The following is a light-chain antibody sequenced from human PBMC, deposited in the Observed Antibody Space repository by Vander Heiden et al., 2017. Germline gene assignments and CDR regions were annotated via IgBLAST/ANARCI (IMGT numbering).Light chain of an antibody. Sequence: DIVMTQSPDPLSVFLGERATINCKSSQSVLYISNNKNYLAWYQQRPGQPPKLLIYWASTRESGVPDRFSGSGSGTDFTLTISSLQAEDVAVYYCQQFYSTPTFGQGTRVEIQ. CDR1: QSVLYISNNKNY. J-gene: IGKJ1*01. V-gene: IGKV4-1*01. CDR3: QQFYSTPT. CDR2: WAS.